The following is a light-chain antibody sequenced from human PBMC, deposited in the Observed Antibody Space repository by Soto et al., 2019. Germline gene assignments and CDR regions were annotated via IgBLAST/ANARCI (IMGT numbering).Light chain of an antibody. V-gene: IGKV3-20*01. CDR1: QSVSSNY. J-gene: IGKJ1*01. Sequence: VLTQSPGTLSLSPGERATLSCRASQSVSSNYLAWYQQKPGQAPRLLIYGASTRATGIPDRFSGSGSGTDFTLTISRLEPEDSAVYYCQQYGSSPTWTFGQGTKVEIK. CDR3: QQYGSSPTWT. CDR2: GAS.